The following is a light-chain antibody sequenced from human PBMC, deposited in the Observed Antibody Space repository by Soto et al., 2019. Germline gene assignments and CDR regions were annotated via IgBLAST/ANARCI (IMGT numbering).Light chain of an antibody. CDR3: SSFTSSISYV. J-gene: IGLJ1*01. CDR1: SSDVGGYNY. V-gene: IGLV2-8*01. CDR2: EVS. Sequence: QSALTQPPSASGSPGQSVTISCTGTSSDVGGYNYVSWYQQHPGKAPKLMIYEVSKRPSGVPDRFSGSKSGNTASLTVSVLQAEDEADYYCSSFTSSISYVFGSGTKVTVL.